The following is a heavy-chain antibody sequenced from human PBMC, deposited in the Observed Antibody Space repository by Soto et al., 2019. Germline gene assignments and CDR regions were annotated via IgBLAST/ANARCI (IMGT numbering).Heavy chain of an antibody. D-gene: IGHD2-15*01. V-gene: IGHV1-8*01. CDR3: ARAPVGVVGAPRINWFDP. Sequence: QVQLVQSGAEVKKPGASVKVSCKASGYTFTSYDINWVRQATGQGLEWMGWMNPNSGNTGYAQKCQGRGTMTRNTPIRTAYMELSSLRSEDTAVYYCARAPVGVVGAPRINWFDPWGQGTLVIVSS. J-gene: IGHJ5*02. CDR2: MNPNSGNT. CDR1: GYTFTSYD.